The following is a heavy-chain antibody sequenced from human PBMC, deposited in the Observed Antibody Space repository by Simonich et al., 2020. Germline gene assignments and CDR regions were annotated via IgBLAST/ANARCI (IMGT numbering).Heavy chain of an antibody. D-gene: IGHD2-2*01. CDR3: ARDPVVPAAIRNAFDI. Sequence: QVQLVQSGAEVKKPGASVKVSCKASGYTFTGYYMHWVRQAPGQGLEWKGRINPNSGGTNNAQNFQGRVTMTRDTSISTAYMELSRLRSDDTAVYYCARDPVVPAAIRNAFDIWGQGTMVTVSS. CDR1: GYTFTGYY. CDR2: INPNSGGT. V-gene: IGHV1-2*02. J-gene: IGHJ3*02.